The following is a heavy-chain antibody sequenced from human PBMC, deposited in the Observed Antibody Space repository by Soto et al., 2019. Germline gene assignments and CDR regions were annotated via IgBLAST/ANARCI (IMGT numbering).Heavy chain of an antibody. Sequence: PGGSLRLSCAASGFTFSSYAMSWVRQAPGKGPEWVSAISGSGGSTYYADSVKGRFTISRDNSKNTLYLQMNSLRAEDTAVYYCAKDLSGYNWFDPWGQGTLVTVSS. CDR2: ISGSGGST. J-gene: IGHJ5*02. D-gene: IGHD5-12*01. V-gene: IGHV3-23*01. CDR3: AKDLSGYNWFDP. CDR1: GFTFSSYA.